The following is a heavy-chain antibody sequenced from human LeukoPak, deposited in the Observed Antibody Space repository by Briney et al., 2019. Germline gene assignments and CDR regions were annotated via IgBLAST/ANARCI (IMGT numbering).Heavy chain of an antibody. CDR3: ARGVAVAGSGPGYYMDV. V-gene: IGHV1-18*01. Sequence: SVKVSCKPSGCTFTSYGIRRVLQPPAHGLDWMGWISAYNGNTNYAQKLQGRVTMTTDTSTSTAYMELRSLRSDDTAVYYCARGVAVAGSGPGYYMDVWGKGTTVTVSS. CDR2: ISAYNGNT. CDR1: GCTFTSYG. D-gene: IGHD6-19*01. J-gene: IGHJ6*03.